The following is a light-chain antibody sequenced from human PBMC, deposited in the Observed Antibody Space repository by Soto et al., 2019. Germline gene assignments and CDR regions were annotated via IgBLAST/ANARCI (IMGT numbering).Light chain of an antibody. CDR1: QSISSW. Sequence: DIQMTQSPSTLSASVGDRVTITCRASQSISSWLAWYQQKPGKAPKLLIYKASSLESGVPSRFSGSGSGTEFTLTISSLQPDDCATYYCQGYTFGQGTKLEIK. CDR2: KAS. CDR3: QGYT. J-gene: IGKJ2*01. V-gene: IGKV1-5*03.